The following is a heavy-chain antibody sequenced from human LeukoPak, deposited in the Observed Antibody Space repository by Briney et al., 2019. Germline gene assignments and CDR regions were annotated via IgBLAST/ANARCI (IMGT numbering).Heavy chain of an antibody. J-gene: IGHJ4*02. Sequence: SETLSLTCTVFGDSINNYYWSWIRQPPGKGLEWIGYIFYNGNTTYNPSLESRVTISVDTSKNQFSLRLSSVTAADTAVYYCAREERRGYDSIFDYWGQGTLVTVSA. V-gene: IGHV4-59*01. CDR1: GDSINNYY. CDR3: AREERRGYDSIFDY. D-gene: IGHD5-12*01. CDR2: IFYNGNT.